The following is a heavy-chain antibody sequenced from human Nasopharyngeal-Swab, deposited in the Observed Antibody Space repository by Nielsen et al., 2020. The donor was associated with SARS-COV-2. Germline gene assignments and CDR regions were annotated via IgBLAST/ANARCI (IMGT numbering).Heavy chain of an antibody. D-gene: IGHD2-15*01. CDR2: IIPGGSHG. CDR3: ATPGTRCSGDTCNMWVFDY. V-gene: IGHV3-30*02. J-gene: IGHJ4*02. Sequence: GGSLRLSCAASGFTFSSYGMHWVRQAPGKGLEWVAFIIPGGSHGDYADSVKGRFTISRDNSKNTLYLQMHSLRAEDTAVYYCATPGTRCSGDTCNMWVFDYWGQGTLVTVSS. CDR1: GFTFSSYG.